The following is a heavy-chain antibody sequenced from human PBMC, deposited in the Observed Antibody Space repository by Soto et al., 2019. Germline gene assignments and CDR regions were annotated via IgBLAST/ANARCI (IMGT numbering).Heavy chain of an antibody. CDR3: ARHYCSSTMCFQVFDY. J-gene: IGHJ4*02. D-gene: IGHD2-2*01. V-gene: IGHV4-59*08. Sequence: SETLSLTCTVSGGSISSYYWSWIRQPPGKGLEWIGYIFHSGNTNYNPSLKSRATISVDTSRSQFSLKLSSVTAADTALYYCARHYCSSTMCFQVFDYWGQGTLVTVSS. CDR2: IFHSGNT. CDR1: GGSISSYY.